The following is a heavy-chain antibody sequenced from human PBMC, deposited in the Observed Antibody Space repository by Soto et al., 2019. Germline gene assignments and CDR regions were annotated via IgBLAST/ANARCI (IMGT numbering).Heavy chain of an antibody. CDR2: ISGSDGST. Sequence: GGSLRLSCAASGFPFSSYAMSWVRQAPGKGLEWVSAISGSDGSTYYADSVKGRFTISRDNSKNTLYLQMNSLRAEDTAVYYCARYIWSGYFSWFDPWGQGTLVTVSS. J-gene: IGHJ5*02. V-gene: IGHV3-23*01. CDR1: GFPFSSYA. D-gene: IGHD3-3*01. CDR3: ARYIWSGYFSWFDP.